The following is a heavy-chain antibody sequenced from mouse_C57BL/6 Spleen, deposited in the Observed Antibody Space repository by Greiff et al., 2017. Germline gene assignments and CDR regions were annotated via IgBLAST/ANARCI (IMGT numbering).Heavy chain of an antibody. CDR2: ISGGGGNT. D-gene: IGHD2-1*01. CDR1: GFTFSSYT. Sequence: EVHLVESGGGLVKPGGSLKLSCAASGFTFSSYTMSWVRQTPEKRLEWVATISGGGGNTYYPDSVKGRFTISRDNAKNTLYMQMSSLRSEDTALYYCARKGNPYYYAMDYWGQGTSVTVSS. J-gene: IGHJ4*01. V-gene: IGHV5-9*01. CDR3: ARKGNPYYYAMDY.